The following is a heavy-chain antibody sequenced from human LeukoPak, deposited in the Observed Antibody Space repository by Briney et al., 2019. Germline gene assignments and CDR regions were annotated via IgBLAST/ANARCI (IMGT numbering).Heavy chain of an antibody. J-gene: IGHJ4*02. CDR3: ATSWFGDYYFDY. V-gene: IGHV3-48*03. CDR1: GFTFSSYE. D-gene: IGHD3-10*01. Sequence: GGSLRLSCAASGFTFSSYEMNWVRQAPGKGLEWVSYISSSGSTIYYADSVKGRFTISRDNAKNSLYLQMNSLSAEDTAVYYCATSWFGDYYFDYWGQGTLVTVSS. CDR2: ISSSGSTI.